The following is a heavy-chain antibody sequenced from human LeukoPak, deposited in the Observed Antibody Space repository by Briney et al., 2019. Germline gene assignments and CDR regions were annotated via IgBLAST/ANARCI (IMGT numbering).Heavy chain of an antibody. CDR1: GFTFDDYT. CDR2: ISWDGGST. D-gene: IGHD6-13*01. CDR3: ARAGRAYSSSWYWFDP. J-gene: IGHJ5*02. Sequence: GGSLRLSCAASGFTFDDYTMHWVRQAPGKGLEWVSLISWDGGSTYYADSVKGRFTISRDNAKNSLYLQMNSLRAEDTAVYYCARAGRAYSSSWYWFDPWGQGTLVTVSS. V-gene: IGHV3-43*01.